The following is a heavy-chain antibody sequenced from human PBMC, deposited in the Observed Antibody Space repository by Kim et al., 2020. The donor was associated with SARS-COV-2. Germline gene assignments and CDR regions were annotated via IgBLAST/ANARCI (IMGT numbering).Heavy chain of an antibody. J-gene: IGHJ3*02. CDR3: ASTAAGYSSGWYANDAFDI. CDR2: IIPIFGTA. D-gene: IGHD6-19*01. CDR1: GGTFSSYA. V-gene: IGHV1-69*13. Sequence: SVKVSCKASGGTFSSYAISWVRQAPGQGLEWMGGIIPIFGTANYAQKFQGRVTITADESTSTAYMELSSLRSEDTAVYYCASTAAGYSSGWYANDAFDIWGQGTMVTVSS.